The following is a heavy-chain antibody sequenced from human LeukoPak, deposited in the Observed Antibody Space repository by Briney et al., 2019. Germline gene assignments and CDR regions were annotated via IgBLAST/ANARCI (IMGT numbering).Heavy chain of an antibody. CDR3: ARDRPSAITMVRGVHPY. CDR2: ISSSGSTI. J-gene: IGHJ4*02. Sequence: PGGSLRLSCAASGFTVSSNYMSWVRQAPGKGLEWVSYISSSGSTIYYADSVKGRFTISRDNAKNSLYLQMNSLRAEDTAVYYCARDRPSAITMVRGVHPYWGQGTLVTVSS. CDR1: GFTVSSNY. D-gene: IGHD3-10*01. V-gene: IGHV3-11*01.